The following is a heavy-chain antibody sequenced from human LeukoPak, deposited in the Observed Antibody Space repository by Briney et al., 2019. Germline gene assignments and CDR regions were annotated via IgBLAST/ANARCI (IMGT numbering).Heavy chain of an antibody. CDR1: GFTFSSYA. CDR3: ARGPGPLYYYYGMDV. J-gene: IGHJ6*02. Sequence: GGSLRLSCAASGFTFSSYAMHWVRQAPGKGLEYVSAISSNGGSTYYANSVKGRFTISRDNSKNTLYLQMGSLRAEDMAVYYCARGPGPLYYYYGMDVWGQGTTVTVSS. V-gene: IGHV3-64*01. CDR2: ISSNGGST.